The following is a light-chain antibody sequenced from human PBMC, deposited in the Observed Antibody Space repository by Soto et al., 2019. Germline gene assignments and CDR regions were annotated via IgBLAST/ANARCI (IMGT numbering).Light chain of an antibody. CDR3: QQDNNWPI. J-gene: IGKJ2*01. CDR1: QCVSSN. Sequence: EIGMTQSPATLSVSPGEIAPLSCMSRQCVSSNLSWYQEKPGQAPRLLIYGASTRATGIPARFSGSGSGTEFTLTIISLQSEDFEVYYCQQDNNWPIFGQGTKLEIK. V-gene: IGKV3-15*01. CDR2: GAS.